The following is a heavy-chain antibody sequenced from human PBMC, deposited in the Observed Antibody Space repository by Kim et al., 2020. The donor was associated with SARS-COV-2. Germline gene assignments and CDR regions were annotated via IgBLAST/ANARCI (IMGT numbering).Heavy chain of an antibody. CDR2: ISGSAGST. Sequence: GGSLRLSCAASGFTFSSYAMSWVRQAPGKGPEWVSAISGSAGSTYCADSVKGRFTISRDNSKNTLYLQMNSLRAEDTAVYYCAKSYSSSTYGGMDVWGQGTTVTVSS. D-gene: IGHD6-13*01. V-gene: IGHV3-23*01. CDR1: GFTFSSYA. J-gene: IGHJ6*02. CDR3: AKSYSSSTYGGMDV.